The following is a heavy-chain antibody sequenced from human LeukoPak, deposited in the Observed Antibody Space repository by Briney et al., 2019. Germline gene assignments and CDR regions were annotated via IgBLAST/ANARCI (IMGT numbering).Heavy chain of an antibody. CDR3: ARDTVDSSGPNVWFDP. CDR1: GGSISSGGYY. CDR2: IYYSGST. J-gene: IGHJ5*02. D-gene: IGHD3-22*01. Sequence: SQTLSLTCTVSGGSISSGGYYWSWIRQHPGKGPEWIGYIYYSGSTYYNPSLKSRVTISVDTSKNQFSLKLSSVTAADTAVYYCARDTVDSSGPNVWFDPWGQGTLVTVSS. V-gene: IGHV4-31*03.